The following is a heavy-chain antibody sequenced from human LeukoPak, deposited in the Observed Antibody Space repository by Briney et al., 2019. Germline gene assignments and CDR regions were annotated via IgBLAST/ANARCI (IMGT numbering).Heavy chain of an antibody. CDR1: GFTFSSYA. J-gene: IGHJ4*02. CDR3: AKDRPNFITMVRGDLFDY. D-gene: IGHD3-10*01. V-gene: IGHV3-23*01. CDR2: ISGSGGST. Sequence: PGGSLRLSCAASGFTFSSYAMSWVRQAPGKGLEWVSAISGSGGSTHYADSVKGRFTISRDNSKNTLYLQMNSLRAEDTAVYYCAKDRPNFITMVRGDLFDYWGQGTLVTVSS.